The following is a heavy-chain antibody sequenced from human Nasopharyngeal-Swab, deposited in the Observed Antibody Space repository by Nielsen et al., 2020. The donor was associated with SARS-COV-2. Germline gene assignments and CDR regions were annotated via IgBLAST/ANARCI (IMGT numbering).Heavy chain of an antibody. CDR1: GLSLSTSGMC. Sequence: SGPTLVKPTQTRTLTCTFSGLSLSTSGMCVSWIRQPPGKALEWLALIDWDDDKYYSTSLKTRLTISKDTSKNQVVLTMTNMDPVDTATYYCARQTQGWGGYYFYGMDVWGQGTTVTVSS. D-gene: IGHD3-16*01. J-gene: IGHJ6*02. CDR2: IDWDDDK. V-gene: IGHV2-70*01. CDR3: ARQTQGWGGYYFYGMDV.